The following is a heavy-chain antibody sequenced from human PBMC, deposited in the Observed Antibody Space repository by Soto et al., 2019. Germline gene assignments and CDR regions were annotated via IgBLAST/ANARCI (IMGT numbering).Heavy chain of an antibody. CDR3: ARDRALRYDILSGFDY. CDR1: GGSISSYY. J-gene: IGHJ4*02. D-gene: IGHD3-9*01. Sequence: SETLSLTCTVSGGSISSYYWSWIRQPPGKGLEWIGYIYYSGSTNYNPSLKSRVTISVDTSKNQFSLKLSSVTAADTAVYYCARDRALRYDILSGFDYWGQGTLVTVS. CDR2: IYYSGST. V-gene: IGHV4-59*01.